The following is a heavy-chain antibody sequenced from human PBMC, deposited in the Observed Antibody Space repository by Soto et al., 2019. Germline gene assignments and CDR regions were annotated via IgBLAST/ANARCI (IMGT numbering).Heavy chain of an antibody. D-gene: IGHD4-17*01. CDR3: ARDGYGDVYMDV. CDR1: GFTFSSYG. Sequence: GGSLRLSCAASGFTFSSYGMHWVRQAPGKGLEWVAVIWYDGSNKYYADSVKGRFTISRDNSKNTLYLQMNSLRAEDTAVYYCARDGYGDVYMDVWGKGTTVTVSS. CDR2: IWYDGSNK. J-gene: IGHJ6*03. V-gene: IGHV3-33*01.